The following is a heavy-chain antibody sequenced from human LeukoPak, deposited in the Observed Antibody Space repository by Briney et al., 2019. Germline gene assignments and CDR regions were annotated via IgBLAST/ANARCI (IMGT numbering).Heavy chain of an antibody. CDR1: GGSISSGAYY. CDR2: IYYSGST. D-gene: IGHD6-19*01. CDR3: ARHRWLPNDAFYF. V-gene: IGHV4-30-4*01. Sequence: PAETLRLTCTVSGGSISSGAYYWNWIRQPPGRGLEWIGHIYYSGSTYYNPPLESRVTISVDTSKNQFSLKLSSVTAADTAVYYCARHRWLPNDAFYFWGQGTMVTVSS. J-gene: IGHJ3*01.